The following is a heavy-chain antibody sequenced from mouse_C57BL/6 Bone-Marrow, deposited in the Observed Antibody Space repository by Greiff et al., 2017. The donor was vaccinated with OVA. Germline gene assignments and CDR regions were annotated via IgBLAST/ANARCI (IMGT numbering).Heavy chain of an antibody. Sequence: VQLQQSGPVLVKPGPSVKISCKASGFTFTDYYMNWVKQSHGKSLEWIGLVYPYNGGTSYNQKFKGKATLPVDTSSSTAYMERNSLTTEDSAVYYCARGGLRLYYYAMDYWGQGTAVTVSS. CDR2: VYPYNGGT. V-gene: IGHV1-36*01. D-gene: IGHD2-2*01. CDR3: ARGGLRLYYYAMDY. CDR1: GFTFTDYY. J-gene: IGHJ4*01.